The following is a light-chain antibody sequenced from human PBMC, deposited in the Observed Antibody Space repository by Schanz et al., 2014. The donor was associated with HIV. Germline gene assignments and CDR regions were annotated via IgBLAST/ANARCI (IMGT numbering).Light chain of an antibody. CDR3: CSYAGTYTWV. CDR2: EVS. V-gene: IGLV2-8*01. Sequence: QSVLTQPPSASGSRGQSVTISCTGTSSDVGHYDYVSWYQQHPGKAPKLMIYEVSKRPSGVPDRFSGSKSGNTASLTVSGLQAEDEAYYHCCSYAGTYTWVFGGGTKLTVL. CDR1: SSDVGHYDY. J-gene: IGLJ3*02.